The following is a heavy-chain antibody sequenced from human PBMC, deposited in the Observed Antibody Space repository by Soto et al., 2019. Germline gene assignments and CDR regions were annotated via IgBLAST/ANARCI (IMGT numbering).Heavy chain of an antibody. J-gene: IGHJ4*02. Sequence: QVQLVQSGAEVNKPGSSVKVACKASGGTFSSYAISWVRQAPGQGLEWMGGIIPIFGTANYAQKFQGRVTITADESTSTAYMELSSLRSADTAVYYCARDHFPDDDSSGKRMGYGGQGTLVTVSS. CDR2: IIPIFGTA. V-gene: IGHV1-69*01. D-gene: IGHD3-22*01. CDR1: GGTFSSYA. CDR3: ARDHFPDDDSSGKRMGY.